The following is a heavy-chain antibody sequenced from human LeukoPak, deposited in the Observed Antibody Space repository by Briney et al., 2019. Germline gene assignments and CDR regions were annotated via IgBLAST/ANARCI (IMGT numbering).Heavy chain of an antibody. V-gene: IGHV3-33*08. D-gene: IGHD4-17*01. CDR3: ARGGVYGDYYYYGMDV. CDR1: GFTFNNAW. CDR2: IWYDGGNK. Sequence: GGSLRLSCAASGFTFNNAWMSWVRQAPGKGLEWVAVIWYDGGNKYYADSVKGRFTISRDNSKNTLYLQMNSLRAEDTAVYYCARGGVYGDYYYYGMDVWGQGTTVTVSS. J-gene: IGHJ6*02.